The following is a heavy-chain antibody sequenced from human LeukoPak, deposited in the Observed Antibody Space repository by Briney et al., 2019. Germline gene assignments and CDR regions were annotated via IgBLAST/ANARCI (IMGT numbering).Heavy chain of an antibody. CDR3: ASTVKYSSSWFN. J-gene: IGHJ4*02. Sequence: TSETLSLTCTVSGGSISSYYWSWIRQPPGQGLEWIGYIYYSGSTNYNPSLKSRVTISVDTSKNQFSLKLSSVTAADTAVYYCASTVKYSSSWFNWGQGTLVTVSS. CDR2: IYYSGST. V-gene: IGHV4-59*01. CDR1: GGSISSYY. D-gene: IGHD6-13*01.